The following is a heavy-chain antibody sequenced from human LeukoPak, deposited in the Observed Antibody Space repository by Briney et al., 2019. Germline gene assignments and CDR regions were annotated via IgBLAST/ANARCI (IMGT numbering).Heavy chain of an antibody. Sequence: ASVKVTCKASGYTFTSYGISWVRQAPGQGLEWVGFISAYNGNTTNAQKLQGRVIMTTDTSTSTAYMELRSRRSDDTAVYYCARDQVSHYDILINDYWGQGTLVTVSS. CDR3: ARDQVSHYDILINDY. J-gene: IGHJ4*02. V-gene: IGHV1-18*01. CDR1: GYTFTSYG. CDR2: ISAYNGNT. D-gene: IGHD3-9*01.